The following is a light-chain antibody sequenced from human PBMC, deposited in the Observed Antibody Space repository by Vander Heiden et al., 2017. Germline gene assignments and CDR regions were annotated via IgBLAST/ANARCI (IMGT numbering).Light chain of an antibody. Sequence: DIVLTQSPLSLSFSPGEMASISCMASQSLLNSNGNTYVDWYLQKPGQSPRLLIYLVSNRATGVPDRFSGSGSGTDFTLRISRVEAEDVGVYYCMQPLHTPWTFGQGTKVEI. J-gene: IGKJ1*01. CDR3: MQPLHTPWT. CDR1: QSLLNSNGNTY. V-gene: IGKV2-28*01. CDR2: LVS.